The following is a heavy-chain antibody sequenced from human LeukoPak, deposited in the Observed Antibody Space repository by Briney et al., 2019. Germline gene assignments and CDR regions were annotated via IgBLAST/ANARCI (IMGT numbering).Heavy chain of an antibody. CDR3: ARDLRGVIL. J-gene: IGHJ4*02. D-gene: IGHD3-10*01. Sequence: GGSLRLSCAASGFTFSTYWMSWIRQAPGEGLEWVANIKQDGSQKNYVDSVRGRFTISRDNAKNSLYLQMNSLRAEDTAVYYCARDLRGVILWGQGTLVTVSS. V-gene: IGHV3-7*01. CDR1: GFTFSTYW. CDR2: IKQDGSQK.